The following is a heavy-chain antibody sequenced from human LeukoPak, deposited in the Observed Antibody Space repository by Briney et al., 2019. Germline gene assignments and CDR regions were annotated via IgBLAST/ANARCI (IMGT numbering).Heavy chain of an antibody. Sequence: SETLSLTCAVYGGSFSGYYWSWIRQPPGKGLEWIGEINHSGSTNYNPSLKSRVTISVDTSKNQFSLKLSSVTAADTAVYYCARGIGNWYYDILTGYYGYYYYMDVWGKGTTVTISS. CDR3: ARGIGNWYYDILTGYYGYYYYMDV. CDR1: GGSFSGYY. CDR2: INHSGST. V-gene: IGHV4-34*01. D-gene: IGHD3-9*01. J-gene: IGHJ6*03.